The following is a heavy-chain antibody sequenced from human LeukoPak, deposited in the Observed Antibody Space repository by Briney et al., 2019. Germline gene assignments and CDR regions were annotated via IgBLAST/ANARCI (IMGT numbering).Heavy chain of an antibody. Sequence: SVKVSCKASGGTFSSYAISWVRQAPGQGLEWMGGIIPIFGTANYAQKFQGRVTITADESTSTAYMELSSLRSEDTAVYYCARSFDSGSYYPLDAFDIWGQGTMVTVSS. J-gene: IGHJ3*02. V-gene: IGHV1-69*13. CDR1: GGTFSSYA. D-gene: IGHD3-10*01. CDR2: IIPIFGTA. CDR3: ARSFDSGSYYPLDAFDI.